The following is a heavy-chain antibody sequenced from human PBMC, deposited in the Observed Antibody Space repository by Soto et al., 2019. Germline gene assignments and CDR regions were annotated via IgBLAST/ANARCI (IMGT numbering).Heavy chain of an antibody. J-gene: IGHJ4*02. V-gene: IGHV2-5*02. CDR3: AHFDYGDLRGSFFDY. CDR2: IYWDDDK. D-gene: IGHD4-17*01. Sequence: QITLKESGPTLVKPTETLTLTCTFSGFSLSTSGVGVGWIRQPPGKALEWLALIYWDDDKRYSPSLKSRLTITKDTSKNQVVLTMTNMDPVDTATYYCAHFDYGDLRGSFFDYWGQGTLVTVSS. CDR1: GFSLSTSGVG.